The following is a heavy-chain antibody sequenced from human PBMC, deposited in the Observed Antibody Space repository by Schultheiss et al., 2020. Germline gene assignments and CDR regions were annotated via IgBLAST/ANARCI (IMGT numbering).Heavy chain of an antibody. V-gene: IGHV3-30-3*01. D-gene: IGHD3-3*01. CDR1: GFTFSGHA. CDR3: TTHPGGDFWSGYYLSDY. Sequence: GGSLRLSCSASGFTFSGHAMHWVRQAPGKGLEWVAVISYNGSNKYYADSVKGRFTISRDNSKNTLYLQMNSLKTEDTAVYYCTTHPGGDFWSGYYLSDYWGQGTLVTVSS. J-gene: IGHJ4*02. CDR2: ISYNGSNK.